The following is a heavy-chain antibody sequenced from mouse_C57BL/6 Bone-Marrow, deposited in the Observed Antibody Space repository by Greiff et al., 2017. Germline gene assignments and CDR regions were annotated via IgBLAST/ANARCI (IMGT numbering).Heavy chain of an antibody. D-gene: IGHD1-1*01. CDR3: ARQYYYGSSFLFYAMDY. CDR2: ISNGGGST. J-gene: IGHJ4*01. V-gene: IGHV5-12*01. Sequence: EVMLVESGGGLVQPGGSLKLSCAASGFTFSDYYMYWVRQTPEKRLEWVAYISNGGGSTYYPDTVKGRFTISRDNAKNTLYLQMSRLKSEDTAMYYCARQYYYGSSFLFYAMDYWGQGTSVTVSS. CDR1: GFTFSDYY.